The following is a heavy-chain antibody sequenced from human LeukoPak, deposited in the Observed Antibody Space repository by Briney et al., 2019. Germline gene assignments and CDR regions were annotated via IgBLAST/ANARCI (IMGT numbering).Heavy chain of an antibody. CDR1: GTSMINSHY. D-gene: IGHD2-21*02. Sequence: SETLSLTCTVSGTSMINSHYWGWIRASPGKGLEWIGSIYYSGSTFYNPSLKSRITISVDTSKNHFSLELRSVTAADTAIYYCARNMTAITRLDVFDLWGPGTMVTVSS. J-gene: IGHJ3*01. CDR3: ARNMTAITRLDVFDL. CDR2: IYYSGST. V-gene: IGHV4-39*02.